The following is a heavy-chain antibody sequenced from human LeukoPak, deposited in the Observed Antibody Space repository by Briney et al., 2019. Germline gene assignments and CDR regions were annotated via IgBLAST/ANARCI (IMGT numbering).Heavy chain of an antibody. V-gene: IGHV1-24*01. CDR2: FNPEARKK. J-gene: IGHJ3*02. D-gene: IGHD1-20*01. CDR3: ATVITEILILIDPVDI. CDR1: GFTITNLP. Sequence: GASVKVSCKVSGFTITNLPIHWVRQAPGKGLEWMGGFNPEARKKIYAHQFQGRLTMTEDTSADTAYMELSSLRSEDTAVYYCATVITEILILIDPVDIWGQGTMVSVSS.